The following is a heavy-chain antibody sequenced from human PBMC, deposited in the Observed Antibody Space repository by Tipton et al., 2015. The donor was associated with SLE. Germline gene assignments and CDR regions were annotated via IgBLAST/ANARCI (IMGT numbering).Heavy chain of an antibody. CDR1: GGSISSYY. Sequence: TLSLTCTVSGGSISSYYWSWIRQSPGKGLEWIGHIYYTGSTSYNPSFQSRVTMSVDTSKNQFSLKLSSVTAADTAVYYCARAGLATSYYYYMDVWGKGTTVTVSS. CDR2: IYYTGST. J-gene: IGHJ6*03. V-gene: IGHV4-59*01. CDR3: ARAGLATSYYYYMDV. D-gene: IGHD5-12*01.